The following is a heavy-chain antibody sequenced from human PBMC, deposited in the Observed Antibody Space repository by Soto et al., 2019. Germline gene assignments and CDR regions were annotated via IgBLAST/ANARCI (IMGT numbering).Heavy chain of an antibody. V-gene: IGHV4-39*01. CDR3: ARYIRYFDWSRQWFDY. J-gene: IGHJ4*02. D-gene: IGHD3-9*01. CDR2: IYYSGST. Sequence: PSETLSLTCTVSGGSISSSSYYWGWIRQPPGKGLEWIGSIYYSGSTYYNPSLKSRVTISVDTSKNQFSLKLSSVTAADTAVYYCARYIRYFDWSRQWFDYWGQGTLVTVSS. CDR1: GGSISSSSYY.